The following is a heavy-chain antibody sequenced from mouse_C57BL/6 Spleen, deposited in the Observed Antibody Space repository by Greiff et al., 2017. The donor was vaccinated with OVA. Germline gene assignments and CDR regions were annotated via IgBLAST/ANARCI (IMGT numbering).Heavy chain of an antibody. J-gene: IGHJ3*01. V-gene: IGHV6-3*01. CDR1: GFTFSNYW. Sequence: EVKLEASGGGLVQPGGSMKLSCVASGFTFSNYWMNWVRQSPEKGLEWVAQIRLKSDNYATHYAEYVKGMFTISRDDSKNIVYLKRNNLSAEDTGIYYCTADPWFADWGQGTLVTVSA. D-gene: IGHD3-3*01. CDR3: TADPWFAD. CDR2: IRLKSDNYAT.